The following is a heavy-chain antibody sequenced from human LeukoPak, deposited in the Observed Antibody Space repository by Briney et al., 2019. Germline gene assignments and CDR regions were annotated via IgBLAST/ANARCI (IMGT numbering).Heavy chain of an antibody. CDR3: AGESYGDYVFDY. J-gene: IGHJ4*02. CDR1: GFTFSSYS. V-gene: IGHV3-21*01. CDR2: ISSGSSYI. D-gene: IGHD4-17*01. Sequence: GGSLRLSCAASGFTFSSYSMNWVRQAPGKGLEWVSSISSGSSYIYYADSVKGRFTISRDNAKNSLYLQMNSLRAEDTAVYYCAGESYGDYVFDYWGQGTLVTVSS.